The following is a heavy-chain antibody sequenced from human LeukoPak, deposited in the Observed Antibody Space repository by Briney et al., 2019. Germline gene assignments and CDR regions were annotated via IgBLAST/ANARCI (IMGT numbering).Heavy chain of an antibody. J-gene: IGHJ4*02. D-gene: IGHD5-18*01. CDR3: SRQRVDTVMADY. CDR1: GDSIVDYY. CDR2: VYHTGST. Sequence: SDTLSLTCTLSGDSIVDYYWGWVRQPPGKGREWIGTVYHTGSTYYNPSLNSRVNISVDTSKNLLSLELASVTAADTAVYYCSRQRVDTVMADYWGQGTLVTVSS. V-gene: IGHV4-39*01.